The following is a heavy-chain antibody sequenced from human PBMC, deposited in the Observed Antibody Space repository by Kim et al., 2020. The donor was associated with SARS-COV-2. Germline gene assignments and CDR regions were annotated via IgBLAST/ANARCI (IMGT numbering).Heavy chain of an antibody. J-gene: IGHJ6*01. Sequence: GGSLRLSCAASGFSFSVYSMNWVRQAPGKGLEWVSSISNSRSYIYYADPVKGRFTISRDNAKNSLYLQMNSLRAEDTAVYYCAREVVDISGSPYGMDVWG. CDR2: ISNSRSYI. CDR1: GFSFSVYS. CDR3: AREVVDISGSPYGMDV. D-gene: IGHD3-22*01. V-gene: IGHV3-21*04.